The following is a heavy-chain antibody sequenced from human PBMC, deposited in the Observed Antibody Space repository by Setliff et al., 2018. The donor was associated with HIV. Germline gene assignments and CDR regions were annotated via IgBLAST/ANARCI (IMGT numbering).Heavy chain of an antibody. CDR2: IYHYGST. CDR1: GASISSTTYY. D-gene: IGHD3-10*01. CDR3: ARVPRITTLRNAFDI. V-gene: IGHV4-61*05. Sequence: SETLSLTCAVSGASISSTTYYWGWVRQPPGKGLEWIGEIYHYGSTNYNPSLMSRVTISLDKSKNQFSLNLTSVTAADTAVYYCARVPRITTLRNAFDIWGQGTMVTVSS. J-gene: IGHJ3*02.